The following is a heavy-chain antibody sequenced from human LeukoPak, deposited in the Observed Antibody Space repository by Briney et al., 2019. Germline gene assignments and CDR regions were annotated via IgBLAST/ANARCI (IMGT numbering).Heavy chain of an antibody. V-gene: IGHV3-23*01. D-gene: IGHD1-26*01. J-gene: IGHJ1*01. CDR2: ISGSGGST. Sequence: PGGSLRLSCAASGFTFSSYAMSWVRQAPGEGLEWVSAISGSGGSTYYADSVKGRFTISRDNSKNTLYLQMNSLRAEDTAVYYCAKVRGRPSEYFQHWGQGTMVTVSS. CDR1: GFTFSSYA. CDR3: AKVRGRPSEYFQH.